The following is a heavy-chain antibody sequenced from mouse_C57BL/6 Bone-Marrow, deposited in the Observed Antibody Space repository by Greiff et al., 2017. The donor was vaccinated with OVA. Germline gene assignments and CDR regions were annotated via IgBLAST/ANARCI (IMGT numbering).Heavy chain of an antibody. CDR2: IYPSDSET. J-gene: IGHJ4*01. CDR1: GYTFTSYW. CDR3: ARAYSSYAMDY. V-gene: IGHV1-61*01. Sequence: VQLQQPGAELVRPGSSVKLSCKASGYTFTSYWMDWVKQRPGQGLEWIGNIYPSDSETHYNQKFKDKAPLTVDKSSSTAYMQLSSLTSVYSAVYYCARAYSSYAMDYWGPGTSVTVSS.